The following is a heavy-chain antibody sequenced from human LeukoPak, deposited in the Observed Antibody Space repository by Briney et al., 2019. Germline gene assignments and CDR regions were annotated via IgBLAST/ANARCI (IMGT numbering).Heavy chain of an antibody. J-gene: IGHJ4*02. D-gene: IGHD3-10*01. Sequence: GGSLRLSCAASGFTFSRSAMHWVRQASGKGLEWVGRIRSKANSYATAYAASVKGRFTISRDDSKNTAYLQMNSLKTEDTAVYYCTSYIWFGELRVSDYWGQGTLVSVSS. CDR2: IRSKANSYAT. V-gene: IGHV3-73*01. CDR3: TSYIWFGELRVSDY. CDR1: GFTFSRSA.